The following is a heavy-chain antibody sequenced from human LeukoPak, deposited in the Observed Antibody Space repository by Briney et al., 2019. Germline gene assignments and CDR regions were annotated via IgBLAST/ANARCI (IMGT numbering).Heavy chain of an antibody. Sequence: PGGSLRLSCAASGFIFDNYGMNWVRQVPGKGLEWVSSIDWNGIRTGYADSVEGRFTISRDNAKKSLYLQMNSLRAEDTALYYCATGNTVSTRWYLESYYFHYWGQGTLVTVSS. J-gene: IGHJ4*02. CDR1: GFIFDNYG. V-gene: IGHV3-20*04. CDR3: ATGNTVSTRWYLESYYFHY. CDR2: IDWNGIRT. D-gene: IGHD2-2*01.